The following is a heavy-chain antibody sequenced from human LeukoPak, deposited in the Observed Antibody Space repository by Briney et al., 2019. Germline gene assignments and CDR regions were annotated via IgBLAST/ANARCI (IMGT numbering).Heavy chain of an antibody. V-gene: IGHV5-51*01. CDR2: IYPGDSDT. Sequence: GGSLKISCQGSGYSFTSYWIGWVRQMPGKGLEWMGIIYPGDSDTRYSPSFQGHVTISADKSISTDYLQWSSLKASDTAMYYCARHVLGGLQWTDYWGQGTLVTVSS. CDR1: GYSFTSYW. J-gene: IGHJ4*02. D-gene: IGHD5-24*01. CDR3: ARHVLGGLQWTDY.